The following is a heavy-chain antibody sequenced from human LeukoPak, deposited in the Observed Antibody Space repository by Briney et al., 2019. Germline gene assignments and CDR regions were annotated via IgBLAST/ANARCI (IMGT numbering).Heavy chain of an antibody. CDR3: ARAVADYYFDY. V-gene: IGHV4-59*01. J-gene: IGHJ4*02. D-gene: IGHD6-19*01. CDR1: GSSISSYY. Sequence: KPSETLSLTCTVSGSSISSYYWSWIRQPPGKGLEWIGHIYYSGSTNYNPSLKSRITISVDTSKNQFSLKLSSVAAADTAVYYCARAVADYYFDYWGQGTLVTVSS. CDR2: IYYSGST.